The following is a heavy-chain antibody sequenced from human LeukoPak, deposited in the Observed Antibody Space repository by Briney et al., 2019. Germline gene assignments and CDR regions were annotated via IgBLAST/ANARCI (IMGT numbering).Heavy chain of an antibody. V-gene: IGHV4-34*01. J-gene: IGHJ5*02. Sequence: PSETLSLTCAVYGGSFSGYYWSWIRQPPGKGLEWIGEINHSGSTNYNPSLKSRVTILLDTSKNQFSLKLSSVTAADTAVYYCARGRYSSGWFPAGNWFDPWGQGTLVTVSS. D-gene: IGHD6-19*01. CDR3: ARGRYSSGWFPAGNWFDP. CDR2: INHSGST. CDR1: GGSFSGYY.